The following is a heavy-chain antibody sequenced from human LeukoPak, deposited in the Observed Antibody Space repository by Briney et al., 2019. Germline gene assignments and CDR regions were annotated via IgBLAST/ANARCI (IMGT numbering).Heavy chain of an antibody. Sequence: PGGSLRLSCAASGFTFSSYAMHWVRQAPGKGLEWVAVISYDGSNKYYADSVKGRFTISRDNSKNTLYLQMNSLRAEDTAVYYCARAPPYCSSTSCFSFDYWGQGTLVTVSS. CDR3: ARAPPYCSSTSCFSFDY. CDR2: ISYDGSNK. D-gene: IGHD2-2*01. CDR1: GFTFSSYA. J-gene: IGHJ4*02. V-gene: IGHV3-30-3*01.